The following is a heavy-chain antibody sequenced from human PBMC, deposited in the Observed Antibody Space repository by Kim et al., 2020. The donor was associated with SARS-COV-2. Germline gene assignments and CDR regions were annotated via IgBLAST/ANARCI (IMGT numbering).Heavy chain of an antibody. CDR2: IDPSDSYT. D-gene: IGHD2-2*01. V-gene: IGHV5-10-1*01. Sequence: GESLKISCKGSGYSFTSYWISWVRQMPGKGLEWMGRIDPSDSYTNYSPSFQGHVTISADKSISTAYLQWSSLKASDTAMYYCARHIPLPFPIVVPAATAADNWFDPWGQGTLVTVSS. CDR1: GYSFTSYW. J-gene: IGHJ5*02. CDR3: ARHIPLPFPIVVPAATAADNWFDP.